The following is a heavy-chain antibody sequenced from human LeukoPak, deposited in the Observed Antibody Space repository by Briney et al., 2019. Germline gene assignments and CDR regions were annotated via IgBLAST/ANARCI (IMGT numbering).Heavy chain of an antibody. CDR2: INPNSGGT. CDR1: GYTFTGYY. D-gene: IGHD2-2*01. Sequence: ASVKVSCKASGYTFTGYYMHWVRQAPGQGLEWMGWINPNSGGTNYAQKFQGRVTMTRDTSISTAYMELSRLRSDDTAVYYCARDVKCSSTSCYGLCYYYMDVWGKGTTVTVSS. J-gene: IGHJ6*03. V-gene: IGHV1-2*02. CDR3: ARDVKCSSTSCYGLCYYYMDV.